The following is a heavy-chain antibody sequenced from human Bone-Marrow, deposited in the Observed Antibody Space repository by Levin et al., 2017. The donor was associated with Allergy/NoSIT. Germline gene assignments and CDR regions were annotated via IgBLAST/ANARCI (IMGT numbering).Heavy chain of an antibody. J-gene: IGHJ6*02. D-gene: IGHD1-7*01. V-gene: IGHV3-15*01. CDR1: GFTFSNAW. CDR2: IKSKTDGGTT. Sequence: GGSLRLSCAASGFTFSNAWMSWVRQAPGKGLEWVGRIKSKTDGGTTDYAAPVKGRFTISRDASKTTLYLQMNSLKTEDTAVYYCTTATGSTAYYYGMDVWGQGTTVTVSS. CDR3: TTATGSTAYYYGMDV.